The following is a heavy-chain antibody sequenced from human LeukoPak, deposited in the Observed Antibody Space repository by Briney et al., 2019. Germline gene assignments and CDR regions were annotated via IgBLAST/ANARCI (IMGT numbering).Heavy chain of an antibody. CDR1: GFTFSSYS. V-gene: IGHV3-21*01. J-gene: IGHJ4*02. D-gene: IGHD5-12*01. Sequence: GGSLRLSCAASGFTFSSYSMNWVRHAPGKGLEWVSSISSSSIYIYYADSVKGRFTISRDNAKNSLYLQMNSLRAEDTAVYYCAREGGYSGYGSHYWGQGTLVTVS. CDR2: ISSSSIYI. CDR3: AREGGYSGYGSHY.